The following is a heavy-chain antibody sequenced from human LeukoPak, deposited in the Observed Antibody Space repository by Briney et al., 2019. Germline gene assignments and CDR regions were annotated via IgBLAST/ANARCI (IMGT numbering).Heavy chain of an antibody. CDR3: AREAPSRSGSYYYYYYMDV. CDR1: GFTFSSYA. CDR2: ISGSGGST. D-gene: IGHD3-10*01. J-gene: IGHJ6*03. V-gene: IGHV3-23*01. Sequence: GGSLRLSCAASGFTFSSYAMSWVRQAPGKGLEWVSAISGSGGSTYYADSVKGRFTISRDNSKNTLYLQMNSLRAEDTAVYYCAREAPSRSGSYYYYYYMDVWGKGTTVTVSS.